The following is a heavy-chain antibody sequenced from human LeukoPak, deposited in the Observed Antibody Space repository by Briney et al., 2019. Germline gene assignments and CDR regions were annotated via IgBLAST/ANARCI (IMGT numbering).Heavy chain of an antibody. D-gene: IGHD3-16*01. V-gene: IGHV3-21*01. J-gene: IGHJ3*02. CDR3: ARVGVLVTAFDI. CDR2: ISSSSSYI. Sequence: GGSLRLSCGVSGFTFSSYSMCWVRQAPGKGLEWVSFISSSSSYIYYADSVKGRFTISRDNAKNSLYLQMNSLRAEDTAVYYCARVGVLVTAFDIWGQGTMVTVSS. CDR1: GFTFSSYS.